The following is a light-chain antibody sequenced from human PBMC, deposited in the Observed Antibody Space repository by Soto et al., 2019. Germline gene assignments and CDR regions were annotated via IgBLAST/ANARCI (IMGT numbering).Light chain of an antibody. CDR1: QSVSSN. CDR2: GAS. V-gene: IGKV3-15*01. CDR3: QQSYITPAG. J-gene: IGKJ4*01. Sequence: EIVMTQSPATLSVSPGERATLSCRASQSVSSNLAWYQQKPGQAPRLLIYGASTRATGIPARFSGSGSGTDFTLTISSLQPEDFATYFCQQSYITPAGFGGGTKVDI.